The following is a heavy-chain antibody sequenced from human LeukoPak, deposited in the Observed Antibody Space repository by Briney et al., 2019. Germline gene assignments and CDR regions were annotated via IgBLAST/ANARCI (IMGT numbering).Heavy chain of an antibody. CDR3: TTVANPAYFDY. CDR1: GFTLSNAW. CDR2: IKSKTDGGTI. V-gene: IGHV3-15*01. J-gene: IGHJ4*02. Sequence: GGSLRLSCAASGFTLSNAWMTWVRQAPGKGLEWVGRIKSKTDGGTIDYAAPVKGRFTISKDDSRNTLYLQMNSLKTEDTAVYYCTTVANPAYFDYWGQGTLVTVSS. D-gene: IGHD4/OR15-4a*01.